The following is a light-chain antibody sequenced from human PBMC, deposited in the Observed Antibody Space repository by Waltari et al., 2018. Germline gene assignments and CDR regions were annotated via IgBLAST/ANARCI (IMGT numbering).Light chain of an antibody. CDR3: QTGGHGTWV. V-gene: IGLV4-69*01. CDR2: VNSDGSH. Sequence: QLVLTQSPSASASLGASVRLTCTLSSGHTSNVIAWHQQQPAKGPRYLMTVNSDGSHTKGDEIPDRFSGSSSGAERYLTISSLQSEDEADYYCQTGGHGTWVFGGGTKLTVL. J-gene: IGLJ3*02. CDR1: SGHTSNV.